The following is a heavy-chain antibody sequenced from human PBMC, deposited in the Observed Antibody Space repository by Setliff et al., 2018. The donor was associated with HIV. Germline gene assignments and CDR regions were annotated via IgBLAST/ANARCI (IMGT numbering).Heavy chain of an antibody. J-gene: IGHJ3*01. CDR1: DYTFTTYW. CDR3: ARRDGRSMNAFQI. Sequence: GESLKISCKALDYTFTTYWIAWVRQMPGEGLEWMGIIYPDDSDIRYNPSFQNQITISADKSISTAYLQLNNLKASDTATYYCARRDGRSMNAFQIWGPGTMVTVSS. CDR2: IYPDDSDI. V-gene: IGHV5-51*01. D-gene: IGHD2-21*01.